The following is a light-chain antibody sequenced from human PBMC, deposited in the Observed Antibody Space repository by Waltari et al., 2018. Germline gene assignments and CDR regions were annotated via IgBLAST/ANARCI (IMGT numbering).Light chain of an antibody. J-gene: IGLJ1*01. CDR1: SSDVRNYKL. Sequence: QSGLTQPAPVSGSPGQSTTISCSGTSSDVRNYKLLPWYQQYPGKAPKRMVYEVTKGTSGVSDRFSGSKSGNTASLTIYGLQSEDEADYYCCSYAGLGIYVFGTGTKVTVL. CDR2: EVT. V-gene: IGLV2-23*02. CDR3: CSYAGLGIYV.